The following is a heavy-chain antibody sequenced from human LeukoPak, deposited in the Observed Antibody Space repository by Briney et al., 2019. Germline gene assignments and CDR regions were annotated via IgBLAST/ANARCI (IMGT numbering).Heavy chain of an antibody. CDR2: IIPIFGTA. D-gene: IGHD5-24*01. CDR3: ARHLTYGYTFGYHYYGMDV. CDR1: GGTFSSYA. J-gene: IGHJ6*02. V-gene: IGHV1-69*13. Sequence: ASVKVSCKASGGTFSSYAISWVRQAPGQGLEWMGGIIPIFGTANYAQKFQGRVTITADESTSTAYMELSSLRSEDTAVYYCARHLTYGYTFGYHYYGMDVWGQGTTVTVSS.